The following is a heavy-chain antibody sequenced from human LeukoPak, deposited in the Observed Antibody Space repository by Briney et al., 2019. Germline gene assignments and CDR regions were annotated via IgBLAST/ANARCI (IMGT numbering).Heavy chain of an antibody. J-gene: IGHJ5*02. CDR1: GGSFSDYY. D-gene: IGHD4-17*01. V-gene: IGHV4-34*01. CDR3: AKGYGDYVGWFDP. CDR2: IYHSGST. Sequence: SETLSLTCAVYGGSFSDYYWSWIRQPPGKGLEWIGYIYHSGSTYYNPSLKSRVTISVDTSKNQFSLKLSSVTAADTAVYYCAKGYGDYVGWFDPWGQGTLVTVSS.